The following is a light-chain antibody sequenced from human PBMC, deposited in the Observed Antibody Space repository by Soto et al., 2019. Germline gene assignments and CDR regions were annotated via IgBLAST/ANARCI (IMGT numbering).Light chain of an antibody. CDR2: EVS. CDR3: SSYTSNSTYV. CDR1: SSDVGGYNY. J-gene: IGLJ1*01. V-gene: IGLV2-14*01. Sequence: QSVLTQPASVSGSPGQSITISCTGTSSDVGGYNYVSWYQQHPGKAPKLMIYEVSNRPSGVSNRFSGSKSGNTASLTISGLQAEDEADYYCSSYTSNSTYVFGTGTKVTVL.